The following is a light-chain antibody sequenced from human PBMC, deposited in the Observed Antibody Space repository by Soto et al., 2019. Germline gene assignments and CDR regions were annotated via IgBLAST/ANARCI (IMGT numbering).Light chain of an antibody. J-gene: IGKJ4*01. CDR2: HAS. CDR1: QSISSSW. Sequence: DSQITQSPATLSASVGDRVTITCRAMQSISSSWLAWFQQKPGKAPQLLIYHASTLQSGVPSRFSGSGSGTEFTLTIGSLQPEDFATYYCQQLNTYPLTFGGGTKVDIK. CDR3: QQLNTYPLT. V-gene: IGKV1-5*01.